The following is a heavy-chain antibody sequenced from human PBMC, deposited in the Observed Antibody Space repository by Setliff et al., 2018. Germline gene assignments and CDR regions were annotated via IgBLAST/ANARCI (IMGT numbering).Heavy chain of an antibody. J-gene: IGHJ6*03. Sequence: ASVKVSCKASGYTFTTYAMTWMRQAPGQGLEWMGGTIPIFGTTDYAQKFRGRVTIITDESTSTAFMQLSSLRSEDTAVYYCVREGVDSRSSTDYRYYMDVWGKGTTVTVSS. V-gene: IGHV1-69*05. CDR2: TIPIFGTT. CDR3: VREGVDSRSSTDYRYYMDV. D-gene: IGHD3-22*01. CDR1: GYTFTTYA.